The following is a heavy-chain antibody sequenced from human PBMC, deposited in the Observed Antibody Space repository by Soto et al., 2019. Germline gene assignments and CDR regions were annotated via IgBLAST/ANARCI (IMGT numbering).Heavy chain of an antibody. V-gene: IGHV6-1*01. D-gene: IGHD1-26*01. CDR3: ARIIVGATRLHYYYYGMDG. CDR2: TYYRSKWYN. Sequence: QTLSLTCAISGDSVSSNSAAWNWIRQSPSRGLEWLGRTYYRSKWYNDYAVSVKSRITINPDTSKNQFSLQLNSVTPEDTAVYYCARIIVGATRLHYYYYGMDGWGQGTTVTVSS. CDR1: GDSVSSNSAA. J-gene: IGHJ6*02.